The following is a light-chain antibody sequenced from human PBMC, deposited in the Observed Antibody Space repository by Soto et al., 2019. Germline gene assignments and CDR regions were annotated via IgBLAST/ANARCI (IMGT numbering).Light chain of an antibody. Sequence: QSVLTQPRSVSGSPGQSVTISCTGTSSDVGAYNFVSWYQQQPGKAPKLIIYDVTQRPSGVPDRFSASKSGNTASLTISGLRADDEADYYCCSYAGSYSYVVFGGGTKLTVL. V-gene: IGLV2-11*01. J-gene: IGLJ2*01. CDR1: SSDVGAYNF. CDR2: DVT. CDR3: CSYAGSYSYVV.